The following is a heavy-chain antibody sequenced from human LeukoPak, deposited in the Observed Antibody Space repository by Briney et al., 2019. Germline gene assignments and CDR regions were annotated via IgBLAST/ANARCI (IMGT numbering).Heavy chain of an antibody. D-gene: IGHD6-19*01. CDR2: IYSGGST. Sequence: GGSLRLSCAASGFTVSSNYMSWVRQAPGKGLEWVSVIYSGGSTYYADSVKGRFTISRDNSKNTLYLQMNSLRAEDTAVYYCAKAEIAVAGTSYWGQGTLVTVSS. V-gene: IGHV3-66*01. CDR1: GFTVSSNY. CDR3: AKAEIAVAGTSY. J-gene: IGHJ4*02.